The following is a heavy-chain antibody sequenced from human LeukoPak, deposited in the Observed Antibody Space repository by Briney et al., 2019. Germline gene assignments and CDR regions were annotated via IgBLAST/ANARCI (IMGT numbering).Heavy chain of an antibody. CDR1: GFTFSFHW. V-gene: IGHV3-7*01. CDR2: IKQDGSEK. CDR3: ARVRRGYSGYGYYFDY. J-gene: IGHJ4*02. Sequence: GGSLRLSCAASGFTFSFHWMNWVRQAPGKGLEWVANIKQDGSEKYYVDSVKGRFTTSRDNAKNSLYLQMNSLRAEDTAVYYCARVRRGYSGYGYYFDYWGQGTLSPSPQ. D-gene: IGHD5-12*01.